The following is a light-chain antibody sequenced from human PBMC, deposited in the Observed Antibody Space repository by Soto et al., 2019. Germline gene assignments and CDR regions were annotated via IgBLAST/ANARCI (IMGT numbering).Light chain of an antibody. CDR1: QTISSW. CDR2: KAS. J-gene: IGKJ1*01. Sequence: DIQMTQSPSTLSGSVGDRVTITCRASQTISSWLAWYQQKPGKAPKLLIYKASTLKSGVPSRFSGSGSGTEFTLTISSLQPDDFATYHCQHYNSYSDAFGQGTKVEL. V-gene: IGKV1-5*03. CDR3: QHYNSYSDA.